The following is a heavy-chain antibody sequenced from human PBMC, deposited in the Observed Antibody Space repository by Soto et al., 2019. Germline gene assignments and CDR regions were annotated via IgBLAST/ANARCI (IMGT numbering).Heavy chain of an antibody. D-gene: IGHD3-16*01. CDR3: ARGFRFGGVWSGGARGPSDY. Sequence: QVQLQQWGAGLLKPSESLSLTCAVYGGSFSGYYWSWIRQPPGKGLEWMGEINHSGSTNYNPSLKSRVSIAVDPSKNQFSLKLSSVTDADTAVYYCARGFRFGGVWSGGARGPSDYWGQGTLVTVSS. V-gene: IGHV4-34*01. CDR1: GGSFSGYY. J-gene: IGHJ4*02. CDR2: INHSGST.